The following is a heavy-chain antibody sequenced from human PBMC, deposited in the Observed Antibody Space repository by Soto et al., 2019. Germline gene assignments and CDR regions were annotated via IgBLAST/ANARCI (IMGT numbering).Heavy chain of an antibody. J-gene: IGHJ4*02. Sequence: QVQLVESGGGVVQPGRSLRLSCAASGFTFSSYGMHWVSQAPGKGLEWVAVISYDGSNKYYADSVKGRFTISRDNSKNTLYLQMNSLRAEDTAVYYCAKDRSAWSGYYYFDSWGQGTLVTVSS. CDR2: ISYDGSNK. V-gene: IGHV3-30*18. CDR3: AKDRSAWSGYYYFDS. D-gene: IGHD3-3*01. CDR1: GFTFSSYG.